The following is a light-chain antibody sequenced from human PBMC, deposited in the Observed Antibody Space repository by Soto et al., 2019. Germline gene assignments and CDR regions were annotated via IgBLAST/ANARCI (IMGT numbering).Light chain of an antibody. V-gene: IGKV3-11*01. CDR2: GAS. CDR1: QSVSSY. J-gene: IGKJ3*01. Sequence: EIVLTQSPATLSLSPGERATLSCRASQSVSSYLAWYHQKPGQAPRLLIYGASNRATDIPARFSGSGSGTDFTLTISSREPEDFAVYYCQQRSSWPRFSFGPGTKVDIK. CDR3: QQRSSWPRFS.